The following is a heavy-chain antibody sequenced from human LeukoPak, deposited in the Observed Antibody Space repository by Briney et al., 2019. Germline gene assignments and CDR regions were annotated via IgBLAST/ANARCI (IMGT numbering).Heavy chain of an antibody. CDR1: GGTFSSYA. V-gene: IGHV1-69*04. CDR2: IIPILGIA. CDR3: ARGVYYYDSSGYTGGWFDP. Sequence: GSSVKVSCKASGGTFSSYAISWVRQAPGQGLEWMGRIIPILGIANYAQKFQGRVTITADKSTNTAYMELSSLRSEDTAVYYCARGVYYYDSSGYTGGWFDPWGQGTLVTVSS. D-gene: IGHD3-22*01. J-gene: IGHJ5*02.